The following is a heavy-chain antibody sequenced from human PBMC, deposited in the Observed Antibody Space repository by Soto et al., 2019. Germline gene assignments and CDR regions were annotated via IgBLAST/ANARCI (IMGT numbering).Heavy chain of an antibody. J-gene: IGHJ6*02. CDR1: GYTFTSYY. CDR3: ASERNIAARQYYYGMGV. Sequence: ASVKVSCKASGYTFTSYYMHWVRQAPGQGLEWMGIINPSGGSTSYAQKFQGRATMTRETSTSTVYMELSSLRSEDTAVYYCASERNIAARQYYYGMGVWGQGTKVTVSS. D-gene: IGHD6-6*01. CDR2: INPSGGST. V-gene: IGHV1-46*01.